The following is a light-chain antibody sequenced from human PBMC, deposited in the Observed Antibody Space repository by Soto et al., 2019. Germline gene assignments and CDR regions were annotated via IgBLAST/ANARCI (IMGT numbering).Light chain of an antibody. CDR1: QSITNH. Sequence: DIQMTQTPSSLSASVGDRVTITCRASQSITNHLNWYQQKPGKAPKLLIYSAPSLQSGVPSRFSGSGSGTDFTLTISSLQPEDFAAYYCQQSYNTPLTFGQGTRLEIK. CDR3: QQSYNTPLT. J-gene: IGKJ5*01. CDR2: SAP. V-gene: IGKV1-39*01.